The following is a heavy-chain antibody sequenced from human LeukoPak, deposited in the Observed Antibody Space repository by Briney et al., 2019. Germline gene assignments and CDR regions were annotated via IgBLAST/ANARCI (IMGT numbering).Heavy chain of an antibody. CDR2: IYSGGST. CDR1: GFTVSSNY. CDR3: ARGRPDYYDSGYYFDY. D-gene: IGHD3-22*01. J-gene: IGHJ4*02. Sequence: GGSLRLSCAASGFTVSSNYMSWVRQAPGKGLEWVSVIYSGGSTYYADSVKGRFTISRDNSKNTLYLQMNSLRAEDTAVYYCARGRPDYYDSGYYFDYWGQGTLVTVSS. V-gene: IGHV3-66*01.